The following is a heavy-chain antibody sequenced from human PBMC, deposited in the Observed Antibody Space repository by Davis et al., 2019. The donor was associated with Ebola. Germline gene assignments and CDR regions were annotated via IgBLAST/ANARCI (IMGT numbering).Heavy chain of an antibody. CDR1: GGSISSYY. CDR2: IYYSGST. Sequence: PSETLSLTCTVSGGSISSYYWSWIRQPPGKGLEWIGYIYYSGSTNYNPSLKSRVTISVDTSKNQFSLKLSSVAAADTAVYYCARGLSSTSCYSFGYWGQGTLVTVSS. CDR3: ARGLSSTSCYSFGY. J-gene: IGHJ4*02. V-gene: IGHV4-59*12. D-gene: IGHD2-2*02.